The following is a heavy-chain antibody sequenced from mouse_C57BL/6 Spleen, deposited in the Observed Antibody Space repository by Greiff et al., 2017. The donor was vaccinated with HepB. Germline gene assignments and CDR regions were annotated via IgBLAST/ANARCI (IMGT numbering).Heavy chain of an antibody. J-gene: IGHJ3*01. D-gene: IGHD2-2*01. Sequence: VQLQQPGAELVMPGASVKLSCKASGYTFTSYWMHWVKQRPGQGLEWIGEIDPSDSYTNYNQKFKGKSTLTVDKSSSTAYMQLSSLTSEDSAVYYCARRGFGYDVGFAYWGKGTLVTVSA. V-gene: IGHV1-69*01. CDR1: GYTFTSYW. CDR2: IDPSDSYT. CDR3: ARRGFGYDVGFAY.